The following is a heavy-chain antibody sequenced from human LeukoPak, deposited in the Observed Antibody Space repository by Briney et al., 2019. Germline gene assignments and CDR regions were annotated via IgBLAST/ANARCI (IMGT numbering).Heavy chain of an antibody. CDR1: GGSITSYY. D-gene: IGHD5-18*01. CDR3: ARQGYSYGYDY. CDR2: IYSSGST. V-gene: IGHV4-4*07. J-gene: IGHJ4*02. Sequence: SDTLSLTCTVSGGSITSYYWSWIRQPAGKGLEWIGLIYSSGSTNYNPSLKSRVTMSVDTSKNQFSLKLSSVTAADTAVYYCARQGYSYGYDYWGQGTLVTVSS.